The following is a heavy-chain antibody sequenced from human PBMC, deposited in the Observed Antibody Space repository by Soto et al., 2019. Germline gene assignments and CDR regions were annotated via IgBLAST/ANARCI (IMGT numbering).Heavy chain of an antibody. D-gene: IGHD3-10*01. CDR1: GFSVTSNY. CDR2: ISNSGGTA. Sequence: GGSLRLSCAASGFSVTSNYMSWVRQAPGKGLEWVSAISNSGGTAYYADSVQGRFTISRDNSMNTLFLQMHSLRIEDTAVYYCAHPRGFGVFDAYDIWGQGTMVTVSS. J-gene: IGHJ3*02. V-gene: IGHV3-23*01. CDR3: AHPRGFGVFDAYDI.